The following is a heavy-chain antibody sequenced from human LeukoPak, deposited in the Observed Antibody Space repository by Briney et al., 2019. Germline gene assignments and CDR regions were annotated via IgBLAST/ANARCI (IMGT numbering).Heavy chain of an antibody. D-gene: IGHD5-18*01. CDR3: ASLGGYSYGYHDAFDI. CDR1: GFTFSSYA. V-gene: IGHV3-23*01. CDR2: ISGSGGST. J-gene: IGHJ3*02. Sequence: GGSLTLSCAASGFTFSSYAMSWVRQAPGKGLEWVSAISGSGGSTYYADSVKGRFTISRDNSKNTLYLQMNSLRAEDTAVYYCASLGGYSYGYHDAFDIWGQGTMVTVSS.